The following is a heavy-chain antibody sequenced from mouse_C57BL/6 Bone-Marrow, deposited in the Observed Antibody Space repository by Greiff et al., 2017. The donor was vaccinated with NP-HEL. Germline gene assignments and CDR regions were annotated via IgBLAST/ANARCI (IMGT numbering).Heavy chain of an antibody. D-gene: IGHD1-1*01. V-gene: IGHV5-12*01. CDR1: GFTFSDYY. Sequence: EVKLVESGGGLVQPGGSLKLSCAASGFTFSDYYMYWVRQTPEKRLEWVAYISNGGGSIYYPDTVKGRFTISRDNAKNTLYLQMSRLKSEDTAMYYCARLGIITTVVAYYFDYWGQGTTLTVSS. CDR2: ISNGGGSI. J-gene: IGHJ2*01. CDR3: ARLGIITTVVAYYFDY.